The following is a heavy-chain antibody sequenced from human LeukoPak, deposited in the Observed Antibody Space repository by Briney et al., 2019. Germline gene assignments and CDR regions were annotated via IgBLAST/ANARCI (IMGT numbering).Heavy chain of an antibody. CDR3: AKEGPYSNYEGYYFDY. D-gene: IGHD4-11*01. CDR1: GFTFGDYA. V-gene: IGHV3-23*01. J-gene: IGHJ4*02. CDR2: ISGSGGST. Sequence: PGRSLRLSCTASGFTFGDYAMSWFRQAPGKGLEWVSAISGSGGSTYYADSVKGRFTISRDNSKNTLYLQMNSLRAEDTAVYYCAKEGPYSNYEGYYFDYWGQGTLVTVSS.